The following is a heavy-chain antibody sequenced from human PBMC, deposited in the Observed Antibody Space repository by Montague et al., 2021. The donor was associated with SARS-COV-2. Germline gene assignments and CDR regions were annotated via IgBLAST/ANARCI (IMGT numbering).Heavy chain of an antibody. V-gene: IGHV4-38-2*02. CDR2: IYRNGNT. D-gene: IGHD3-3*01. Sequence: SETLSLTCTVSGYSISSGDYWGWIRQPPGKGLEWIGRIYRNGNTYYNPSLKSRVTISVDTSKNQFSLKLQSVTPADTAVYYCARGQVTISGVLIFIPAAGHLDGWGQGTSVTVSS. J-gene: IGHJ3*01. CDR1: GYSISSGDY. CDR3: ARGQVTISGVLIFIPAAGHLDG.